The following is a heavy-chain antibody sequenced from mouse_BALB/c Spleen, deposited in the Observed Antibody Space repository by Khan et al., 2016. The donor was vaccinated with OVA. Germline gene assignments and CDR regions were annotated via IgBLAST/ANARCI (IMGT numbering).Heavy chain of an antibody. CDR3: SLYGSRGDY. CDR2: ILPGSNIT. J-gene: IGHJ2*01. Sequence: QVQLQQSGAELMKPGASVKISCKATGFTFSNYWIEWIKRRPGHGLEWIGQILPGSNITNYNEKFKGKATFTAETSSNTAYMQLSSLTSEDSAVYYCSLYGSRGDYWGQGTTVTVSS. V-gene: IGHV1-9*01. D-gene: IGHD1-1*01. CDR1: GFTFSNYW.